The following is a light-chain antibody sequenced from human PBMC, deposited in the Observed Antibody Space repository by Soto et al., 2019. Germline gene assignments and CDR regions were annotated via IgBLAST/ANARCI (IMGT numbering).Light chain of an antibody. V-gene: IGKV1-39*01. J-gene: IGKJ4*01. Sequence: HMTQSPSSLSASVGDRVTLTCRASETISHYLNWYQQKPGKAPKLLIYGASKLQSGVPSRFSGSGSGTDFTLTISSLQTEDFATYYCQQSSSTPLTFGGGTTVEVK. CDR2: GAS. CDR1: ETISHY. CDR3: QQSSSTPLT.